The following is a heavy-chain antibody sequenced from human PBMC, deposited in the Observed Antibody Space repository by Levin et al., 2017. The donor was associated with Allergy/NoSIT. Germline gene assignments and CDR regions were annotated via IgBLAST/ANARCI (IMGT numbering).Heavy chain of an antibody. CDR2: IYYSGNT. CDR3: ARRAETFDV. J-gene: IGHJ3*01. V-gene: IGHV4-39*01. Sequence: SETLSLTCTVSGGSISSRSYYWGWIRQPPGKGLEWIGSIYYSGNTYYNPSLKSRVTISVDTSKNQFSLKLSSVTAADTAVYYCARRAETFDVWGQGTMVTVSS. CDR1: GGSISSRSYY. D-gene: IGHD6-19*01.